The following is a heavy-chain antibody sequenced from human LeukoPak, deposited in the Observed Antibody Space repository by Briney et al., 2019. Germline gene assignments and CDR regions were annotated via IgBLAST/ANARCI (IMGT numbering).Heavy chain of an antibody. CDR2: IWYDGSNK. Sequence: GGSLRLSCAASGFTFSSYGMHWVRQAPGKGLEWVAVIWYDGSNKFYADSVKGRFTTSRDNSKNTLYLQMNSLRAEDTAVYYCARETTTLDYWGQGTLATVSS. D-gene: IGHD1-26*01. CDR1: GFTFSSYG. V-gene: IGHV3-33*01. J-gene: IGHJ4*02. CDR3: ARETTTLDY.